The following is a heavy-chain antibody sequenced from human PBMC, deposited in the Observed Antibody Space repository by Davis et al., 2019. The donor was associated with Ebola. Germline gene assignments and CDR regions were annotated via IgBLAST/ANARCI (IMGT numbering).Heavy chain of an antibody. J-gene: IGHJ5*02. CDR3: ARDCVWSGYPGGFDP. CDR1: GGSFSGYY. V-gene: IGHV4-34*01. CDR2: INHSGST. D-gene: IGHD3-3*01. Sequence: SETLSLTCAVYGGSFSGYYWSWIRQPPGKGLEWIGEINHSGSTNYNPSLKSRVTISVDTSKNQFSLKLSSVTAADTAVYYCARDCVWSGYPGGFDPWGQGTLVTVSS.